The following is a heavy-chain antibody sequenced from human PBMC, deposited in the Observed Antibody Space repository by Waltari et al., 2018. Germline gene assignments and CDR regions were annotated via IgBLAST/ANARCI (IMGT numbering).Heavy chain of an antibody. V-gene: IGHV3-23*01. CDR2: ISGSGGST. CDR3: AKKQLVHYYYGMDV. Sequence: EVQLLESGGGLVQPGGSLRLSCAASGFTSSSYAMSWVRQAPGKGLGWVSAISGSGGSTYYADSVKGRLTISRDNSKNTLYLQMNSLRAEDTAVYYCAKKQLVHYYYGMDVWGQGTTVTVSS. D-gene: IGHD6-6*01. CDR1: GFTSSSYA. J-gene: IGHJ6*02.